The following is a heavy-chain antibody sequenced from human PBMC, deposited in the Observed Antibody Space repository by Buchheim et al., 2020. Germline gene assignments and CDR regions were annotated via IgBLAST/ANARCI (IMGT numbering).Heavy chain of an antibody. V-gene: IGHV4-61*02. D-gene: IGHD3-10*01. Sequence: QVQLQESGPGLVKPSQTLSLTCTVSGGSISSGNYYWSWIRQPAGKGLEWIGRMYTSGSTNYNSSLKSRVTISIDTSKNQFSLKLSSVTAADTAVYYCARGYGEKLFDYWGQGTL. CDR2: MYTSGST. CDR3: ARGYGEKLFDY. CDR1: GGSISSGNYY. J-gene: IGHJ4*02.